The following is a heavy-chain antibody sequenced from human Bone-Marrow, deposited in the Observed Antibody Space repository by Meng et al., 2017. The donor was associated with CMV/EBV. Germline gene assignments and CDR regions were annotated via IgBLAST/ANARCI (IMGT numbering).Heavy chain of an antibody. CDR3: TRSYTTSRDYYFDY. CDR1: GFNFDEYA. D-gene: IGHD3-16*02. J-gene: IGHJ4*02. Sequence: GESLKISCAASGFNFDEYAMNWVRQAPGKGLEWMGFIRSRAYGGTPEYAASVKGRFTISRDDSKSIAYLQINSLKTEDTAMFYCTRSYTTSRDYYFDYWGPGNLVHVSS. CDR2: IRSRAYGGTP. V-gene: IGHV3-49*04.